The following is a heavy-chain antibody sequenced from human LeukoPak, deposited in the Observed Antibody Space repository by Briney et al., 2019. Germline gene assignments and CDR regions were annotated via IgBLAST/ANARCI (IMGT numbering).Heavy chain of an antibody. Sequence: PGGSLRLSCVVSGFTFTSHGMHWIRQAPGKGLEWVAFIQHDGSNKYYADSVKGRFTISRDNAKNSLYLQMNSLRAEDKAVYYCARDKMVGAIYFDYWGQGTLVTVPS. CDR3: ARDKMVGAIYFDY. V-gene: IGHV3-30*02. J-gene: IGHJ4*02. CDR2: IQHDGSNK. CDR1: GFTFTSHG. D-gene: IGHD1-26*01.